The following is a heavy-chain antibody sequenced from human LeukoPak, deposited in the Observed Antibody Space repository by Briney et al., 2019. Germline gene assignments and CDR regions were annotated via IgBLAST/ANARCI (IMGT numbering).Heavy chain of an antibody. Sequence: SETLSLTCTDSGGSISSYYWSWIRQPPGKGLEWIGYIYYSGSTNYNPSLKSRVTISVDTSKNQFSLKLSSVTAADTAVYYCARSPRGSSWQYYYGMDVWGQGTTVTVSS. V-gene: IGHV4-59*01. J-gene: IGHJ6*02. CDR1: GGSISSYY. CDR2: IYYSGST. D-gene: IGHD6-13*01. CDR3: ARSPRGSSWQYYYGMDV.